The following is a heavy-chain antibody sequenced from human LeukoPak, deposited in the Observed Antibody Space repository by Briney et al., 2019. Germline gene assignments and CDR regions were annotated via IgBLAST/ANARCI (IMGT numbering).Heavy chain of an antibody. D-gene: IGHD3-10*01. J-gene: IGHJ4*02. CDR3: ARGRGLPGPLDY. CDR2: INPDGSEK. CDR1: GFTFSIYS. Sequence: GGSLRLSCAASGFTFSIYSMSWVRQAPGKGLEWAANINPDGSEKYYLDSVKGRMTISRDNAKNSLYLQMNSLRAEDTAVYYCARGRGLPGPLDYWGQGTLVTVSS. V-gene: IGHV3-7*01.